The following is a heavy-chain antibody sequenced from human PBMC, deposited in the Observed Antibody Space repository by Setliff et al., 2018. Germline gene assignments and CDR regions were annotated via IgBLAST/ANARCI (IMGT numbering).Heavy chain of an antibody. D-gene: IGHD1-26*01. V-gene: IGHV1-3*01. CDR1: GYSFAKYA. Sequence: ASVKVSCKASGYSFAKYALHWVRQAPGQRLEWMGWINAGNGNTKCSQNFQGRVTITRDTSASTAYVELSSLRSEDTAVYYCVRSGKFGMRFWFDQWGQGTLVTVSS. CDR3: VRSGKFGMRFWFDQ. J-gene: IGHJ5*02. CDR2: INAGNGNT.